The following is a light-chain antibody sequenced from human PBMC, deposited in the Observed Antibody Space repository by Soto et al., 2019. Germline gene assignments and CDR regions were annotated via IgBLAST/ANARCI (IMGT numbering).Light chain of an antibody. Sequence: EIVLTQSPGTLSLSPGERATLSCRASQSVSSSYLAWYQQKPGQAPRLLIYGASSRATGIPDRFSGSGSGTDFPLTISRLEPEDFAVYYCQTYGRSRTFGQGTKVEIK. J-gene: IGKJ1*01. CDR1: QSVSSSY. CDR2: GAS. V-gene: IGKV3-20*01. CDR3: QTYGRSRT.